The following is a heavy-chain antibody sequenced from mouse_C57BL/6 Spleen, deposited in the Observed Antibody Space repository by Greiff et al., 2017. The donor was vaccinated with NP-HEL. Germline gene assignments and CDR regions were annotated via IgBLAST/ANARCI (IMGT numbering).Heavy chain of an antibody. Sequence: QVQLKESGPGLVAPSQSLSITCTVSGFSLTSYGVSWVRQPPGKGLEWLGVIWGDGSTNYHSALISRLSISKDNSKSQVFLKLNSLQTDDTATYYCAKSGGGYYYGSSPYAMDYWGQGTSVTVSS. D-gene: IGHD1-1*01. V-gene: IGHV2-3*01. CDR2: IWGDGST. CDR1: GFSLTSYG. J-gene: IGHJ4*01. CDR3: AKSGGGYYYGSSPYAMDY.